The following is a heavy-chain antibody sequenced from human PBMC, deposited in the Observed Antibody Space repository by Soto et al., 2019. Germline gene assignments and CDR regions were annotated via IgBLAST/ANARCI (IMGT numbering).Heavy chain of an antibody. Sequence: PSETLSLTCTVSGGSISSGDYYWSWIRQPPGKGLEWIGHTYHSGNPYYNPSLKSRVTISVDTSKNQFSLKLSSVTAADTAVYYCARDKITGLFDYWGQGTLVTVSS. CDR3: ARDKITGLFDY. CDR1: GGSISSGDYY. J-gene: IGHJ4*02. D-gene: IGHD2-8*02. V-gene: IGHV4-30-4*01. CDR2: TYHSGNP.